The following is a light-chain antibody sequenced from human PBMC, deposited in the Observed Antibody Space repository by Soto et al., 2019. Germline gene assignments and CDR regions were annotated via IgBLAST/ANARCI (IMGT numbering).Light chain of an antibody. CDR3: ASWDDSLNGRV. J-gene: IGLJ2*01. V-gene: IGLV1-44*01. CDR2: SNN. Sequence: QSVLTQPPSASGTPGQRVTISCSGSSSNIGINTVNWYQQLPGTAPKLLIYSNNQRPSGVPDRFSGSKSGTSASLAISGLQSEDEADYYCASWDDSLNGRVFGGGTQRTVL. CDR1: SSNIGINT.